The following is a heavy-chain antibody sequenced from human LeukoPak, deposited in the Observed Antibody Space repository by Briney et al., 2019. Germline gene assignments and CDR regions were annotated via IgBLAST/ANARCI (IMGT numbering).Heavy chain of an antibody. Sequence: GGSLRLSCAASGFPFSSYWMSWVRQAPGKGLEWVANIKQDGSEKYYVDSVKGRFTISRDNAKNSLFLQMNSLRADDTAVYYCTRGRNPLDYWGQGTLVTVSS. J-gene: IGHJ4*02. V-gene: IGHV3-7*01. CDR3: TRGRNPLDY. CDR1: GFPFSSYW. CDR2: IKQDGSEK.